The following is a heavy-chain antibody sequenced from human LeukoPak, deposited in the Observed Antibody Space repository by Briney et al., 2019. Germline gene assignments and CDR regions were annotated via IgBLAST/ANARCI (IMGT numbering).Heavy chain of an antibody. J-gene: IGHJ4*02. D-gene: IGHD5-24*01. Sequence: GGALRLSCAASGFTFSSYGMRWVRQGPGEGRGRGGVISYDGSNKYYAESVKGRFTISRDSSTHTLYLQTNSLRAEDTAVYYCAKDGYSHDTASDYWGQGTLVTVSS. V-gene: IGHV3-30*18. CDR3: AKDGYSHDTASDY. CDR2: ISYDGSNK. CDR1: GFTFSSYG.